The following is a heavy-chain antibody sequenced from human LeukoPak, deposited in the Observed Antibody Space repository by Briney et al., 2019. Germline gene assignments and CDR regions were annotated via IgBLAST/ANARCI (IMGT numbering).Heavy chain of an antibody. J-gene: IGHJ4*02. D-gene: IGHD6-13*01. CDR3: AREYSSSWYFPDY. Sequence: GGSLRLSCAASGFTFSSYSMNWVRQARGKGLEWVSSISSSSSYIYYADSVKGRFTISRDNAKNSLYLQMNSLRAEDTAVYYCAREYSSSWYFPDYWGQGTLVTVSS. CDR1: GFTFSSYS. V-gene: IGHV3-21*01. CDR2: ISSSSSYI.